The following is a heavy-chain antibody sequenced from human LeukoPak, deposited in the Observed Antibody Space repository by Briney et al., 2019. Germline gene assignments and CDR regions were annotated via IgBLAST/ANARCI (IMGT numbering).Heavy chain of an antibody. CDR1: GGSISSGSYY. V-gene: IGHV4-61*02. J-gene: IGHJ3*01. CDR2: IYPSGST. CDR3: ARQFLVGSTFHAFDL. Sequence: SETLSLTCTVSGGSISSGSYYWSWIRQPAGKGLEWIGRIYPSGSTDYNPSLKSRVTISVDTSKKQFSLKLTSVTAADMAVYFCARQFLVGSTFHAFDLWGQGTRVTVSS. D-gene: IGHD1-26*01.